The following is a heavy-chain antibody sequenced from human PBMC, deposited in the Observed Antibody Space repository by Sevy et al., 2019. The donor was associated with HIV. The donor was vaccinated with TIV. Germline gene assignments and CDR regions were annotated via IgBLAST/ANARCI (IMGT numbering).Heavy chain of an antibody. Sequence: SETLSLSCSVSGGSVSSGTYYWSWIRQPPGKGLEGIGHIYKTGSTNYKLSLQSLVTISVDTSTNQFSLRLRSVTAGVTALNYGARVPQWQLWYSGSLGGYYYHMDVWGKGTTVTVSS. J-gene: IGHJ6*03. CDR1: GGSVSSGTYY. CDR3: ARVPQWQLWYSGSLGGYYYHMDV. D-gene: IGHD3-10*01. V-gene: IGHV4-61*01. CDR2: IYKTGST.